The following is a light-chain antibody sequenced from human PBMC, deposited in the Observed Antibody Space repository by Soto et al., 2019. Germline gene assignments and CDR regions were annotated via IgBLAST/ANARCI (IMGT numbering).Light chain of an antibody. CDR2: DVS. Sequence: QSALTQPASVSGSPGQSITISCTGTSSDVGAYNYVSWYQQHPVKAPKLMIYDVSSRPSGISNRFSGSKSGNTASLTISGVQAEDEADYYCSSYASSSTVIFGGGTKGPS. CDR1: SSDVGAYNY. V-gene: IGLV2-14*01. J-gene: IGLJ2*01. CDR3: SSYASSSTVI.